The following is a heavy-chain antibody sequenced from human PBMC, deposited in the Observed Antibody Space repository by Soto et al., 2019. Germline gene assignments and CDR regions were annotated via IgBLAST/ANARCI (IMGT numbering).Heavy chain of an antibody. CDR3: AHMWINDSGDYAAN. CDR2: IYWDDDK. V-gene: IGHV2-5*02. D-gene: IGHD4-17*01. CDR1: GFSLSTSGVG. J-gene: IGHJ4*02. Sequence: QITLKESGPTLVKPTQTLTLTCTFSGFSLSTSGVGVGWIRQPPGKALEWLALIYWDDDKRYSPSLKSRLTITNDTSKNLVVLTMTNMDPVDTATYYCAHMWINDSGDYAANWGQGTLVTVSS.